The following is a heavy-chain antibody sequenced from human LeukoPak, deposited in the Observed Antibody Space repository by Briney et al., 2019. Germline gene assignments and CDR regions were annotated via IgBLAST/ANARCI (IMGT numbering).Heavy chain of an antibody. V-gene: IGHV3-48*01. CDR2: ISSSSSTI. CDR1: GFTFSSYS. J-gene: IGHJ6*03. CDR3: AREGQYYYYHMDV. Sequence: QPGGSLRLSCAASGFTFSSYSMNWVRQAPGKGLEWVSYISSSSSTIYYADSVKGRFTISRDNAKNSLYLQMNSLRAEDTAVYYCAREGQYYYYHMDVWGKGTTVTVSS.